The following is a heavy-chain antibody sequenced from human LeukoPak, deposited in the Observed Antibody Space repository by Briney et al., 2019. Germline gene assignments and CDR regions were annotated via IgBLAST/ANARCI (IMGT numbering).Heavy chain of an antibody. J-gene: IGHJ4*02. CDR1: GYTFTSYY. CDR3: ARDVHYYDSSGSHDY. V-gene: IGHV1-46*01. D-gene: IGHD3-22*01. Sequence: ASVKVSCKASGYTFTSYYMHWVRQAPGQGLEWMGIINPSGGSTSYAQKFQGRVTITADKSTSTAYMELSSLRSEDTAVYYCARDVHYYDSSGSHDYWGQGTLVTVSS. CDR2: INPSGGST.